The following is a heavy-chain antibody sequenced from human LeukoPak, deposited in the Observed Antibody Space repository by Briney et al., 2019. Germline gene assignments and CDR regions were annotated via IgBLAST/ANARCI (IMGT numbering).Heavy chain of an antibody. V-gene: IGHV3-66*01. CDR2: IYSGGST. D-gene: IGHD3-10*01. CDR3: ARGSGRFGELLS. Sequence: GGSLRLSCAASGFTVRSNYMSWGCQAPGKGLEWGSVIYSGGSTYYADSVKGRFTISRDNSKNTLYLQMNSLRAEDTAVYYCARGSGRFGELLSWGQGTLVTVSS. J-gene: IGHJ4*02. CDR1: GFTVRSNY.